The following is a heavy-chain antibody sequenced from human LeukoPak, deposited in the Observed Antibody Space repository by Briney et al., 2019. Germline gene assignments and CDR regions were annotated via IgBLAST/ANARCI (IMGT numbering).Heavy chain of an antibody. CDR1: GGSLSSSSYY. Sequence: SGTLSLTCTVSGGSLSSSSYYWGWLRQPTGRGLEWFGNIYYSGSNYDNTSRKSRVTISEDTAKKQFSLKERDVTAADTAVYYCARDQVLDRDSWTYWYFDLWGRGTLVTVPS. CDR3: ARDQVLDRDSWTYWYFDL. D-gene: IGHD3/OR15-3a*01. CDR2: IYYSGSN. V-gene: IGHV4-39*07. J-gene: IGHJ2*01.